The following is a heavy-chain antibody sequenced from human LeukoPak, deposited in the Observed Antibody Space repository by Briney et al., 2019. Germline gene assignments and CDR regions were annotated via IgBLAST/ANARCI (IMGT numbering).Heavy chain of an antibody. Sequence: EGSLRLSCAASGFIFSSYSMNWVRQAPGKGLEWVSSISSSSSYIYYADSVKGRFTISRDNAKNSLYLQMNSLRAEDTAVYYCASPYSSRGVAVAGMDVWGQGTTVTVSS. D-gene: IGHD6-13*01. CDR3: ASPYSSRGVAVAGMDV. CDR1: GFIFSSYS. CDR2: ISSSSSYI. V-gene: IGHV3-21*01. J-gene: IGHJ6*02.